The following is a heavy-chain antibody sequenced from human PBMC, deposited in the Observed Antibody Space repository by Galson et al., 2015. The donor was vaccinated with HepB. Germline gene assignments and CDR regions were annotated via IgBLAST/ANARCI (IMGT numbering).Heavy chain of an antibody. V-gene: IGHV5-10-1*01. J-gene: IGHJ6*03. D-gene: IGHD4-11*01. Sequence: QSGAEVKKPGESLRISCKGSGYSFTNFWISWVRQMPGKGLEWMGRIDPSDSYTNYSPSFQGHVTISTDKSINTAYLQWSSLKASDTAMYYCATLHKGYYYYMDVWGKGTTVTVSS. CDR1: GYSFTNFW. CDR3: ATLHKGYYYYMDV. CDR2: IDPSDSYT.